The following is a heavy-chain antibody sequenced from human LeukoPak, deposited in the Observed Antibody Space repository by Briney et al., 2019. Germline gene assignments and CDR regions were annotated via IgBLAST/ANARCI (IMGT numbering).Heavy chain of an antibody. CDR3: VTVTSDY. J-gene: IGHJ4*02. D-gene: IGHD4-17*01. Sequence: GGSLRLSCAASGFTFSSYSMTWVRQAPGKGLEWVSAMSVSGGSTYYADSVKGRFTMSRDNSKNTLYLQMNSLRAEDTAVYYCVTVTSDYWGQGTLVTVSS. CDR2: MSVSGGST. CDR1: GFTFSSYS. V-gene: IGHV3-23*01.